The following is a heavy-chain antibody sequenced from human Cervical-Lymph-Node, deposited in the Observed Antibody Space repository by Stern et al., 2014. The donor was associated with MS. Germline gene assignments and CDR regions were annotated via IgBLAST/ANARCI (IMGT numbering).Heavy chain of an antibody. D-gene: IGHD6-13*01. CDR2: INAGNGNT. Sequence: QVQLGQSGAEVKKPGASVKVSCKASGYTFTSYAMHWVRQAPGQRLEWMGWINAGNGNTKYSQKFQGRVTITRDTSASTAYMELSSLRSEDTAVYYCARDFNPYSSSWYLWFDPWGQGTLVTVSS. V-gene: IGHV1-3*01. CDR3: ARDFNPYSSSWYLWFDP. CDR1: GYTFTSYA. J-gene: IGHJ5*02.